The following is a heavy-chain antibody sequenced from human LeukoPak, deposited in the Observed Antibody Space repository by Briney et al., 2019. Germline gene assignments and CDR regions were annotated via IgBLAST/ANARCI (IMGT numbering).Heavy chain of an antibody. CDR3: ARGPSGSYYGMDV. V-gene: IGHV4-61*08. Sequence: PSETLSLTCTVSGGSISSGGYYWSWIRQPPGKGLEWIGYIYYSGSTNYNPSLKSRVTISVDASKNQFSLKLNSVTAADTAVYYCARGPSGSYYGMDVWGQGTTVTVSS. CDR1: GGSISSGGYY. J-gene: IGHJ6*02. CDR2: IYYSGST. D-gene: IGHD1-26*01.